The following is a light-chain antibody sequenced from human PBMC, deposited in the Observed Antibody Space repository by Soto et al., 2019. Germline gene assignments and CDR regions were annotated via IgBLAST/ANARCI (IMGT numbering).Light chain of an antibody. Sequence: QSVLTQPAAVSGSPGQSITISCTGTSSVVGSYNLVSWYQQHPGKAPKLMIYEVSKRPSGVSNRFSGSKSGNTASLTISGLQAEDEADYYCCSYAGSSTYVFGTGTKATGL. CDR2: EVS. J-gene: IGLJ1*01. CDR3: CSYAGSSTYV. CDR1: SSVVGSYNL. V-gene: IGLV2-23*02.